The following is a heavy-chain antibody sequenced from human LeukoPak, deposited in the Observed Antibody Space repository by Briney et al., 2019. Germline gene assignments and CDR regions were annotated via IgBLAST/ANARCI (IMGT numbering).Heavy chain of an antibody. J-gene: IGHJ5*02. CDR1: GGSFSGYY. Sequence: PSETLSLTCAVYGGSFSGYYWSWIRQPPGKGLEWIGEINHSGSTNYNPSLKSRVTISVDTSKNQFSLKLSSVTAADTAVYYCARGPGGLRDTMPWGQGTLVTVSS. CDR3: ARGPGGLRDTMP. V-gene: IGHV4-34*01. D-gene: IGHD3-10*01. CDR2: INHSGST.